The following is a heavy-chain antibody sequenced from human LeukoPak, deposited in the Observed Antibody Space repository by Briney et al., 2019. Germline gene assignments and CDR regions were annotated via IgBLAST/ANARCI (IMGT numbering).Heavy chain of an antibody. D-gene: IGHD1-26*01. CDR2: IGSDGSST. CDR1: GFTFSSYW. J-gene: IGHJ4*02. V-gene: IGHV3-74*01. Sequence: GRPLRLSCAASGFTFSSYWMHWVRQVPGKGLVWVSRIGSDGSSTSFADSVKGRFTISRDNAKNTLYLQMNSLRAEDTAVYYCARDSGSSEYYFDYWGQGTLVTVSS. CDR3: ARDSGSSEYYFDY.